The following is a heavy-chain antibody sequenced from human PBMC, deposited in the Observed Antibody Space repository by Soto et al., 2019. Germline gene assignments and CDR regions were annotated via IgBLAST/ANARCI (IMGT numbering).Heavy chain of an antibody. CDR2: ISYDGNNK. CDR1: GFTFSSYG. V-gene: IGHV3-30*03. Sequence: QVQLVESGGGVVQPGRSLRLSCAASGFTFSSYGMHWVRQAPGKGLEWVAVISYDGNNKYYADSVKGQFTISRDNSKNTVYLQMQSLRAEDTALYYCARGDYFDSSGYSFDFWGQGTLVTVSS. D-gene: IGHD3-22*01. J-gene: IGHJ4*02. CDR3: ARGDYFDSSGYSFDF.